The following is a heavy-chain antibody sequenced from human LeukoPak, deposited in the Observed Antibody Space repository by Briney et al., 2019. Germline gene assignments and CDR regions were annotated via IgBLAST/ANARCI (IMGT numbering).Heavy chain of an antibody. Sequence: SVTVSCKASGGTFSSYAISWVRQAPGQGLEWMGGIIPIFGTANYAQKFQGRVTITADESTSTAYMELSSLRSEDTAVYYCARANPLSSPPVYYYYYGMDVWGKGTTVTVSS. D-gene: IGHD2-2*01. CDR3: ARANPLSSPPVYYYYYGMDV. V-gene: IGHV1-69*01. CDR2: IIPIFGTA. J-gene: IGHJ6*04. CDR1: GGTFSSYA.